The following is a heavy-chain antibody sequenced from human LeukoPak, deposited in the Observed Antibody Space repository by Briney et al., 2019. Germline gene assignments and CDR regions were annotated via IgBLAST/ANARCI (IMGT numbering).Heavy chain of an antibody. CDR3: ARAVGSSGYYYWYFDY. Sequence: ASVKVSCKASGYTFTSYDINWVRQAPGQGLEWMGWMNPNSGNTGYAQKLQGRVTMTTDTSTSTAYMELRSLRSDDTAVYYCARAVGSSGYYYWYFDYWGQGTLVTVSS. J-gene: IGHJ4*02. CDR1: GYTFTSYD. V-gene: IGHV1-8*01. CDR2: MNPNSGNT. D-gene: IGHD3-22*01.